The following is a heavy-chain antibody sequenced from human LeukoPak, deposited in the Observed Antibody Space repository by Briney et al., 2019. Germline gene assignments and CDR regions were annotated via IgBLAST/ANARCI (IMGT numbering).Heavy chain of an antibody. CDR2: IYTSGST. Sequence: PSETLSLTCTVSGGSISSGSYYWSWLRQPAGKGLEWIGRIYTSGSTNYNPSLKSRVTISVDTSKNQFSLKLSSVTAADTAVYYCARGRTGGRNRGLRYFDWLLLSANWFDPWGQGTLVTVSS. J-gene: IGHJ5*02. D-gene: IGHD3-9*01. CDR1: GGSISSGSYY. CDR3: ARGRTGGRNRGLRYFDWLLLSANWFDP. V-gene: IGHV4-61*02.